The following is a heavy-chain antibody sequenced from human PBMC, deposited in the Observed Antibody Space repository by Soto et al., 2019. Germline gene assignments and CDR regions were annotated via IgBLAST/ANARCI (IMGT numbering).Heavy chain of an antibody. CDR1: GYTFTSYY. CDR2: INPSGGST. J-gene: IGHJ3*02. CDR3: ARDLWGYCSSTSCYEGAFDI. V-gene: IGHV1-46*03. D-gene: IGHD2-2*01. Sequence: ASVKVSCQASGYTFTSYYMHWVRQAPGQGLEWMGIINPSGGSTSYAQKFQGRVTMTRDTSTSTVYMELSSLRSEDTAVYYCARDLWGYCSSTSCYEGAFDIWGQGTMVTVSS.